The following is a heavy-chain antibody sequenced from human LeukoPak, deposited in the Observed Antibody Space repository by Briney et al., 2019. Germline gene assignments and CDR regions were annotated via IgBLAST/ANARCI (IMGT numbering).Heavy chain of an antibody. CDR3: ARLVGEQWLVRYSYYMDV. V-gene: IGHV4-39*01. D-gene: IGHD6-19*01. J-gene: IGHJ6*03. CDR2: IYYSGST. Sequence: SETLSLTCTVSGGSISSSSYYWGWIRQPPGKGLEWIGSIYYSGSTYYNPSLKSRVTISVDTSKNQFSLKLSSVTAADTAVYYCARLVGEQWLVRYSYYMDVWGKGTTVTVSS. CDR1: GGSISSSSYY.